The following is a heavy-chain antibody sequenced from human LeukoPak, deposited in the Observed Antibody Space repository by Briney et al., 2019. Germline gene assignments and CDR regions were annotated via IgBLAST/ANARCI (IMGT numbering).Heavy chain of an antibody. CDR2: IYYSGST. D-gene: IGHD6-19*01. CDR3: ARERYSSGWYGDYFDY. CDR1: GGSISSYY. V-gene: IGHV4-59*01. J-gene: IGHJ4*02. Sequence: SETLSLTCTVSGGSISSYYWSWIRQPPGQGLEWIGYIYYSGSTNYNPSLKSRVTISVDTSKNQFSLKLSSVTAADTAVYYCARERYSSGWYGDYFDYWGQGTLVTVSS.